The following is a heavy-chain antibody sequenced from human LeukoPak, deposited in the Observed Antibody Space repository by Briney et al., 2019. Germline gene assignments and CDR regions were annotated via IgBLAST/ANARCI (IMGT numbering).Heavy chain of an antibody. CDR2: IYTGGDT. Sequence: GESLRLSSAASGXSVSNKYMSWVRQAPGKGREWVSVIYTGGDTYYADSVRGRFTISRDNSKNTVNLQMNSLRAEDTALYYCAGGQMFTSGGFDDWGQGTLVTVSS. CDR1: GXSVSNKY. CDR3: AGGQMFTSGGFDD. D-gene: IGHD6-19*01. J-gene: IGHJ4*02. V-gene: IGHV3-53*01.